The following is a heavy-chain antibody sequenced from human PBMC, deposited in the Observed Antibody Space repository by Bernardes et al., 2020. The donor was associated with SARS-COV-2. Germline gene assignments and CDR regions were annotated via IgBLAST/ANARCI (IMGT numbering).Heavy chain of an antibody. CDR3: CFNGLVPADG. CDR2: ISGSGGST. Sequence: GGCRILYCAASGITFSSYAMSWVRQAPGKGLEWASAISGSGGSTYYADSVKGRFTISRDNSKNTLYLQMNSLRAEDTAVYYCCFNGLVPADGWGQGTLVTVSS. J-gene: IGHJ4*02. CDR1: GITFSSYA. V-gene: IGHV3-23*01. D-gene: IGHD2-2*01.